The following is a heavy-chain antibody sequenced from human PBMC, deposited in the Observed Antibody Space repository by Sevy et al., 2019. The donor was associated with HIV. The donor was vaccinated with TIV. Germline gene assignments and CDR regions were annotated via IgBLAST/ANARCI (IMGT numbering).Heavy chain of an antibody. CDR1: GFTFSNYW. Sequence: GGCLRLSCAASGFTFSNYWMSWIRQTPGKGLERVANIKFDGSNTYYVDSVRGRLTVSRDNARYSLHLQMNSLTAEDAGFYYCVRDRNSGEGCYYFDYWGRGAMVTVSS. V-gene: IGHV3-7*01. CDR2: IKFDGSNT. D-gene: IGHD2-15*01. CDR3: VRDRNSGEGCYYFDY. J-gene: IGHJ4*02.